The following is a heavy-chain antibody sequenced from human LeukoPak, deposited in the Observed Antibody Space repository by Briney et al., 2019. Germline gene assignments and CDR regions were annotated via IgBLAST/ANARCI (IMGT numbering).Heavy chain of an antibody. V-gene: IGHV1-69*05. CDR2: IIPIFGTA. CDR3: ATKFVGATTLDY. CDR1: GGTFSSYA. J-gene: IGHJ4*02. Sequence: GASVKVSCXASGGTFSSYAISWVRQAPGQGLEWMGRIIPIFGTANYAQKFQGRVTITTDESTSTAYMELSSLRSEDTAVYYCATKFVGATTLDYWGQGTLVTVSS. D-gene: IGHD1-26*01.